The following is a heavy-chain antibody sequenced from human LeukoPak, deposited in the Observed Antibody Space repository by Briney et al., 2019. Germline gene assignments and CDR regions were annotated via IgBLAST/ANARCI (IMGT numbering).Heavy chain of an antibody. V-gene: IGHV3-23*01. Sequence: GGSLRLSCAASGFTVSSNYMSWVRQAPGKGLEWVSGISGSGRNTYSADSVTGRVIISRDNSKNTLYLQMNSLRAEDTAVYYCAREATMVRGVITFYDSWGHGTLVTVSS. CDR3: AREATMVRGVITFYDS. D-gene: IGHD3-10*01. J-gene: IGHJ5*01. CDR1: GFTVSSNY. CDR2: ISGSGRNT.